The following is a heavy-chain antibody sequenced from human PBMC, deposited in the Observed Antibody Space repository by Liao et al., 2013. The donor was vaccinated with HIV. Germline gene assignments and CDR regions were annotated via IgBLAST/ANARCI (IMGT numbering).Heavy chain of an antibody. CDR3: ARDARVLLWFGEYNWFDP. J-gene: IGHJ5*02. CDR2: IYTSGST. V-gene: IGHV4-4*07. CDR1: GGSISSYY. D-gene: IGHD3-10*01. Sequence: QVQLQESGPGLVKPSETLSLTCTVSGGSISSYYWSWIRQPAGKGLEWIGRIYTSGSTNYNPSLKSRVTMSVDTSKNQFSLKLSSVTAADTAVYYCARDARVLLWFGEYNWFDPWGQGTLVTVSS.